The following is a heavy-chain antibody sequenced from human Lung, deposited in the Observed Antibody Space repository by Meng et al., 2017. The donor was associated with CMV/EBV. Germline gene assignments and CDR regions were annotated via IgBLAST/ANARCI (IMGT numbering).Heavy chain of an antibody. D-gene: IGHD1-7*01. V-gene: IGHV5-51*01. J-gene: IGHJ3*02. Sequence: GGSLRLXCQGSGYSFTTYWIAWVRQMPGKGLEWVGSIYPGDDDTRYSPSLQGQVTISADASITAAYLQWNSLKASDTAMYYCARLWGVFDWNFDGFDIWGQGTMVTVSS. CDR2: IYPGDDDT. CDR1: GYSFTTYW. CDR3: ARLWGVFDWNFDGFDI.